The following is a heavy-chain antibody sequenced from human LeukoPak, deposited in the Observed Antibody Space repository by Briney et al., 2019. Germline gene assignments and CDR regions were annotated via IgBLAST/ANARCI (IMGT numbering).Heavy chain of an antibody. D-gene: IGHD1-26*01. CDR3: ARARSGSYHFDY. J-gene: IGHJ4*02. CDR2: ISSDGGNT. V-gene: IGHV3-64*02. Sequence: PGGSLRLSCAASGFTFSSYAMHWVRQAPGRGLEYVSAISSDGGNTYYADSVKGRFTISRDNSKNTLYLQMGSLRAEDMAVYYCARARSGSYHFDYWGQETLVTVSS. CDR1: GFTFSSYA.